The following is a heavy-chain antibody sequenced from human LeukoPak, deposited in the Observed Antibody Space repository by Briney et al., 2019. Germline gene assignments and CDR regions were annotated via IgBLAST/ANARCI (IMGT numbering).Heavy chain of an antibody. CDR1: GFTFSNYW. CDR3: ARGNLVNDY. J-gene: IGHJ4*02. CDR2: INSDGKTT. Sequence: GGSLRLSCSASGFTFSNYWMHWVRQAPGKGLLWVSRINSDGKTTTYADSVKGRFTISRDNAKNTLYLQMNSLRAEDTAVYYCARGNLVNDYWGQGTLVTVSS. D-gene: IGHD4-23*01. V-gene: IGHV3-74*01.